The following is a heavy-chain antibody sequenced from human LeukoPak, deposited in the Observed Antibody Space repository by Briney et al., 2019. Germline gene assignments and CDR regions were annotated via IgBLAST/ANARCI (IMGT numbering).Heavy chain of an antibody. CDR3: ARQDGPYYSPDY. D-gene: IGHD3-10*01. V-gene: IGHV5-51*01. Sequence: GASLKISCKGSGYIFTNYWIGWGRQMPGKGLGWMGIIYPGDSTTRYSPSFQGQVTTSAANTITTSFLQWSILTAYNTANYYWARQDGPYYSPDYWGQAALVSV. J-gene: IGHJ4*02. CDR2: IYPGDSTT. CDR1: GYIFTNYW.